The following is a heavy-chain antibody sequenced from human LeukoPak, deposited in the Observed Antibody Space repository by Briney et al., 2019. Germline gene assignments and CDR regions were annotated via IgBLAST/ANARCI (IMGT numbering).Heavy chain of an antibody. D-gene: IGHD3-22*01. J-gene: IGHJ4*02. V-gene: IGHV1-69*05. CDR3: AGGGSGYTTDFDY. CDR2: IIPIFGTA. Sequence: ASVKVSCKASGGTFSSYAISWVRQAPGQGLEWMGGIIPIFGTANYAQKFQGRVTITTDESTSTAYMELSSLRSEDTAVYYCAGGGSGYTTDFDYWGQGTLVTVSS. CDR1: GGTFSSYA.